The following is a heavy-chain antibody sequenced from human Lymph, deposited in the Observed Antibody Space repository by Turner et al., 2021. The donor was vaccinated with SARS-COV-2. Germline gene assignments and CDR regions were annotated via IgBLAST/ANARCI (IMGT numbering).Heavy chain of an antibody. CDR1: GFTFSTYA. D-gene: IGHD3-10*01. V-gene: IGHV3-30*04. CDR2: ISYDGSNK. Sequence: HVQLVESGGGVVQPGRSLRLSCAASGFTFSTYAIYWVRQAPGKGLEWVAVISYDGSNKYYADSVKGRFTISGDNSKNTLYLQMNSLRAEDTAVYYCARYASGGYFYYGMDVWGQGTTVTVSS. J-gene: IGHJ6*02. CDR3: ARYASGGYFYYGMDV.